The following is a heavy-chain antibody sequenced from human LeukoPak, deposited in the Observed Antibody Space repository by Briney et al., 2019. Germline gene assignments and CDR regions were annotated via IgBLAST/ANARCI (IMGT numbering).Heavy chain of an antibody. Sequence: SETLSLTCTVSGGSINYYYWSWIRQPPGKGLEWIGSIYYSGDTYYNPSLKSRVTISIDTSKNLFSLKLSSVTAADTAVYYCARISGDDTYYFDYWGQGTLVTVSS. J-gene: IGHJ4*02. V-gene: IGHV4-59*12. CDR3: ARISGDDTYYFDY. CDR2: IYYSGDT. CDR1: GGSINYYY. D-gene: IGHD2-15*01.